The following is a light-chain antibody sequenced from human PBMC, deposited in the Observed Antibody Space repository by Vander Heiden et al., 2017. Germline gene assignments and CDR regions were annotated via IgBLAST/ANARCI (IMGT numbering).Light chain of an antibody. Sequence: SAPPPPAVASSPPRQSITISCTGTSSDVGSYNLVSWYQQHPGKVPKLMIYEVTKRPSGVSNRFSGSKSGNTASLTISGLQSEDEADYYCCSYAGSSTWVFGGGTKLTVL. CDR3: CSYAGSSTWV. J-gene: IGLJ3*02. V-gene: IGLV2-23*02. CDR2: EVT. CDR1: SSDVGSYNL.